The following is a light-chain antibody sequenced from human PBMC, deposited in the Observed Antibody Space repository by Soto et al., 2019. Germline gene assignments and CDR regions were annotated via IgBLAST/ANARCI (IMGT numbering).Light chain of an antibody. V-gene: IGKV3D-20*02. CDR1: QSLSGSR. CDR3: QQYNNWPPYT. Sequence: EIVLTQSPATLSLSPGERATLSCRASQSLSGSRLAWYQQKPGLGPRVLVYGASSRAPGIPDRFSGSGSGTDFTLTISRLEPEDFAVYYCQQYNNWPPYTFGQGTKLEIK. CDR2: GAS. J-gene: IGKJ2*01.